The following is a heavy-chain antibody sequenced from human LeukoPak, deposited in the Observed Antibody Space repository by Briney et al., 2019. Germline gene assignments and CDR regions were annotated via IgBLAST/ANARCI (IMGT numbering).Heavy chain of an antibody. D-gene: IGHD3-3*01. J-gene: IGHJ4*02. CDR1: GFTFSSYA. V-gene: IGHV3-23*01. CDR3: AKDWYYDFWSGPDAPDDY. Sequence: GGSLRLSCAASGFTFSSYAMSWVRQAPGKGLEWVSAISGSGGSTYYADSVKGRFTISRDNSKNTLYLQMNSLRAEDTAVYYCAKDWYYDFWSGPDAPDDYWGQGTLVTVSS. CDR2: ISGSGGST.